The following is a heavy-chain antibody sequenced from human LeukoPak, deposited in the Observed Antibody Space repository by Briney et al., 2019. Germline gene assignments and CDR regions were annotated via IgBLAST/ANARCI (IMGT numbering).Heavy chain of an antibody. J-gene: IGHJ5*02. CDR2: IYYSGST. D-gene: IGHD3-3*01. CDR3: ARVGDFWSSYNWFDP. CDR1: GGSISSYY. V-gene: IGHV4-59*01. Sequence: SETLSLTCTVSGGSISSYYWSWIRQPPGKGLEWIGYIYYSGSTNYNPSLKSRVTISVDTSKNQFSLKLSSVTAADTAVYYCARVGDFWSSYNWFDPWGQGTLVTVSS.